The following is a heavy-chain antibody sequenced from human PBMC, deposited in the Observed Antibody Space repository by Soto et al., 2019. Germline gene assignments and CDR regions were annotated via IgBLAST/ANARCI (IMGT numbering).Heavy chain of an antibody. V-gene: IGHV1-18*01. CDR2: ISPYNGNT. D-gene: IGHD3-10*01. CDR3: ARDLDGSGSYYTDY. J-gene: IGHJ4*02. CDR1: GYVFNAYG. Sequence: ASVKVCCKASGYVFNAYGINWVRQAPGQGLEWMGWISPYNGNTKYAQNFQGRVTMTTDTSTSTAYMELRSLRSDDAAVYYCARDLDGSGSYYTDYWGPGTLVTVSS.